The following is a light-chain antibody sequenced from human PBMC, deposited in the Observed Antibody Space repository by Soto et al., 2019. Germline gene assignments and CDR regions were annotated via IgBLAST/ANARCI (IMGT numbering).Light chain of an antibody. CDR3: QQYNNWPPDRT. CDR1: QSVGSN. J-gene: IGKJ1*01. Sequence: EIVMTQSPATLSVSPGERATLSCRASQSVGSNLAWYQQKPGQAPRLLIYGASTRATGIPARFSGSGSGTEFTLTIRSLQSEDFASYFCQQYNNWPPDRTFGQGTKGEIK. CDR2: GAS. V-gene: IGKV3-15*01.